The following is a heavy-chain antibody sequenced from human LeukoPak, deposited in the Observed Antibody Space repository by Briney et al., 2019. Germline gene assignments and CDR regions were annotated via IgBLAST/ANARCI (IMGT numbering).Heavy chain of an antibody. CDR2: ISGSGGST. D-gene: IGHD2-15*01. J-gene: IGHJ5*02. Sequence: GGSLRLSCAASGFTFSSYAMSWVRQAPGKGLEWVSAISGSGGSTYYADSVKGRFTISRDNSKNTLYLQMNSLRAEDTAVYYCAEDLVVVVAATDWFDPWGQGTLVTVSS. CDR3: AEDLVVVVAATDWFDP. CDR1: GFTFSSYA. V-gene: IGHV3-23*01.